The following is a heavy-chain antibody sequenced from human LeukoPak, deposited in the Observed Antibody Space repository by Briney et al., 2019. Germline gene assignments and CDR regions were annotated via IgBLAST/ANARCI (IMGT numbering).Heavy chain of an antibody. J-gene: IGHJ6*03. CDR2: FDPEDGET. D-gene: IGHD3-3*01. Sequence: ASVKVSCKVSGYTLTELSMHWVRQAPGKGLEWMGGFDPEDGETIYAQKFQGRVTMTEDTSTDTAYMELSSLRSEDTAVYYCTSGQTIFYYYMDVWGKGTTVTISS. CDR3: TSGQTIFYYYMDV. CDR1: GYTLTELS. V-gene: IGHV1-24*01.